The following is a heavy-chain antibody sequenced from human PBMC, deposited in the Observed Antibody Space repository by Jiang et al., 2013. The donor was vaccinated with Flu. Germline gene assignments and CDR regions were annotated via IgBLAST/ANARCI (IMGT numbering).Heavy chain of an antibody. CDR1: GFIFSNYG. Sequence: GVVQPGRSLRLSCAASGFIFSNYGMHWVRQAPGKGLEWVAVISHDEANKDCADSVKGRFTISRDNSKNTLYLEMNSLRAEDTALYYCAKGGVPEYYYYYMDVWGKGTTVTVSS. CDR3: AKGGVPEYYYYYMDV. V-gene: IGHV3-30*18. J-gene: IGHJ6*03. D-gene: IGHD1-1*01. CDR2: ISHDEANK.